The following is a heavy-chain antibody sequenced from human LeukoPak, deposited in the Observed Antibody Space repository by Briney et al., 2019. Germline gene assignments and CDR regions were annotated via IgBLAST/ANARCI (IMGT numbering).Heavy chain of an antibody. V-gene: IGHV5-51*01. CDR2: IYPGDSDT. D-gene: IGHD3-10*01. CDR1: GYSFTSYW. CDR3: ARGYYGSGRLFLFDS. Sequence: GESLKISCKGSGYSFTSYWIGWVRQMPGKGLEWMGIIYPGDSDTRYSPSFQGQVTISADKSISTAYLQWSSLKASDTAMYYCARGYYGSGRLFLFDSWGQGTLVTVSS. J-gene: IGHJ5*01.